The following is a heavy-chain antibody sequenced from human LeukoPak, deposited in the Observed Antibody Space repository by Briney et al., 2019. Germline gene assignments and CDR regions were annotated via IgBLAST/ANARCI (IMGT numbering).Heavy chain of an antibody. CDR3: ARSAGIQFHY. J-gene: IGHJ4*02. V-gene: IGHV4-59*08. Sequence: SETLSLPCTVSGGSISSYYCSLIPQPPGKGLEWIGYIYYSGSTNYNPSLKSRVTISVDTSKNQFSLKLSSVTAADTAVYYCARSAGIQFHYWGQGTLVTVSS. D-gene: IGHD5-24*01. CDR2: IYYSGST. CDR1: GGSISSYY.